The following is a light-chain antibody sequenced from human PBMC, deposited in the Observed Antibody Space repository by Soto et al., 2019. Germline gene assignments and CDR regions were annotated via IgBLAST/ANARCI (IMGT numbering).Light chain of an antibody. CDR3: QQRSFWPT. V-gene: IGKV3-11*01. CDR2: DAS. Sequence: EIVLTQSPATLSLSPGERATLSCRASQSVSSYLAWYQQKPGQAPRLLIYDASNRATGIPARFSGSESGTDITLTISSVVPEDVAVYYCQQRSFWPTCGRGTKVDIK. J-gene: IGKJ3*01. CDR1: QSVSSY.